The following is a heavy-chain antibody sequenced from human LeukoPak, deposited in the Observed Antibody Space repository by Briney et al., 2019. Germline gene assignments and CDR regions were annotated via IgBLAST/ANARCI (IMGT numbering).Heavy chain of an antibody. Sequence: SETLSLTCTVSGGSISSYYWSWIRQPAGKGLQWIRRIYTSGSTNYNPSLKSRVTMSVDTSKNQFSLKLTSVTAADTAVYYCARAYYDTSGYPGWYFDLWGRGTLVTVSS. D-gene: IGHD3-22*01. CDR2: IYTSGST. J-gene: IGHJ2*01. CDR3: ARAYYDTSGYPGWYFDL. V-gene: IGHV4-4*07. CDR1: GGSISSYY.